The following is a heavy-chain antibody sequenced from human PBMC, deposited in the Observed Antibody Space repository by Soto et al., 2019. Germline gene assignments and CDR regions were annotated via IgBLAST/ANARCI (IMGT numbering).Heavy chain of an antibody. D-gene: IGHD3-22*01. CDR2: IIPILGIA. V-gene: IGHV1-69*02. Sequence: EASVKVSCKASGGTFSSYTISCVRQAPGQGLEWMGRIIPILGIANYAQKFQGRVTITADKSTSTAYMELSSLRSEDTAVYYCASDTYDSSGYMGLDYWGQGTLVTVSS. CDR3: ASDTYDSSGYMGLDY. CDR1: GGTFSSYT. J-gene: IGHJ4*02.